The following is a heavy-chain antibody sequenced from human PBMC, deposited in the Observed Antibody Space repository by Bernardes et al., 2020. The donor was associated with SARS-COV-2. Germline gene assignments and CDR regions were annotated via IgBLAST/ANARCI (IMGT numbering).Heavy chain of an antibody. V-gene: IGHV3-21*01. Sequence: GGSLRLSCAASGFTFSSYGMNWVRQAPGKGLDWVSSISSTSRYIHYADSVKGRFTISRDNAKNSLYLQVDSLRAEDTAVYYCARGLGGSYYFDSWGHGTLVTVSS. D-gene: IGHD1-26*01. J-gene: IGHJ4*01. CDR3: ARGLGGSYYFDS. CDR2: ISSTSRYI. CDR1: GFTFSSYG.